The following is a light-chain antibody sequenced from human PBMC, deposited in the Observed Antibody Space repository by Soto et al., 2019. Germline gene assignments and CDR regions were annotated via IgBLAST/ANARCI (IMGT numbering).Light chain of an antibody. CDR3: SSYAGSNIVV. Sequence: QSVLTQPPSASGSPGQSVTISCTGTSSDVGGYNYVSWYQQHPGKAPKLMIYEVSKRPSGVPDRFSGSKSGNTAFLTVSGLQAEDEADYYCSSYAGSNIVVFGGGTQLT. J-gene: IGLJ2*01. V-gene: IGLV2-8*01. CDR2: EVS. CDR1: SSDVGGYNY.